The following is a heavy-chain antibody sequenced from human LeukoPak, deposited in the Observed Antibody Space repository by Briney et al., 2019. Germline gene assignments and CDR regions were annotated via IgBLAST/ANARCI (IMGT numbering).Heavy chain of an antibody. D-gene: IGHD5-18*01. J-gene: IGHJ6*02. V-gene: IGHV3-66*02. CDR1: GFTVSSNY. Sequence: PGGSLRLSCAASGFTVSSNYMSWVRQAPGKGLEWVSVIYSGGSTYYADSVKGRFTISRDNSKNTLYLQMNSLRAEDTAVYYCARDPGYSYGSYYGMDVWGQGPTVTVS. CDR2: IYSGGST. CDR3: ARDPGYSYGSYYGMDV.